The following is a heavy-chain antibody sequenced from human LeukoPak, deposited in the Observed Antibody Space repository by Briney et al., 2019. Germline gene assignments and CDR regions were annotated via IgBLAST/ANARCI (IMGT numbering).Heavy chain of an antibody. CDR3: AKDGAPNYDFWSGYYYFDY. Sequence: GRSLRLSCAASGFTFDDYAMHWVRQALGKGLEWVSGISWNSGSIGYADSVKGRFTISRDNAKNSLYLQMNSLRAEDTALYYCAKDGAPNYDFWSGYYYFDYWGQGTLVTVSS. V-gene: IGHV3-9*01. CDR1: GFTFDDYA. CDR2: ISWNSGSI. D-gene: IGHD3-3*01. J-gene: IGHJ4*02.